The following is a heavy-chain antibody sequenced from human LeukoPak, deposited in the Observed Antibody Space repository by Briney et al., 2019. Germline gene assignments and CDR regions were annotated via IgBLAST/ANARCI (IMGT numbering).Heavy chain of an antibody. CDR1: GYAFTSYG. V-gene: IGHV7-4-1*02. Sequence: GASVRVSCKASGYAFTSYGMNWVRQAPGQGLEWVGWISTNTGNPTYAQGFTGRFVFSLDTSVSTAYVQISSLKAEDTAMYYCARDRGSYSLNWFDPWGQGTLVTVSS. D-gene: IGHD1-26*01. J-gene: IGHJ5*02. CDR2: ISTNTGNP. CDR3: ARDRGSYSLNWFDP.